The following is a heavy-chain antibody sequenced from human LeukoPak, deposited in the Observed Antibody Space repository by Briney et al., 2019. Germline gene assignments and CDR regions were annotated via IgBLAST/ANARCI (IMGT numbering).Heavy chain of an antibody. J-gene: IGHJ4*02. V-gene: IGHV4-34*01. CDR1: GGAFSGYY. Sequence: PSETLSLTCAVYGGAFSGYYWSWIRQPPGKGLEWIGEINHSGSTNYNPSLKSRVTISVDTSKNQFSLKLSSVTAANTAVYYCARVRPPVTMVRGAFDYWGQGTLVTVSS. CDR3: ARVRPPVTMVRGAFDY. D-gene: IGHD3-10*01. CDR2: INHSGST.